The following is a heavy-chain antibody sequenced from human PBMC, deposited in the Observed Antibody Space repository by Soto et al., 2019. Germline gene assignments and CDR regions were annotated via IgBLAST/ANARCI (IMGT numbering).Heavy chain of an antibody. D-gene: IGHD1-1*01. V-gene: IGHV4-30-4*01. CDR1: GGSIISDEYY. CDR2: VYYTWST. Sequence: SETLSLTCSVSGGSIISDEYYWTWIRQPPGGGLEWIGHVYYTWSTSYSPSLKSRLTISVDTSKNQFSLRLNSVSAADTAVYYCARDRSNSPDLLDSWGRGTLVTVSS. J-gene: IGHJ4*02. CDR3: ARDRSNSPDLLDS.